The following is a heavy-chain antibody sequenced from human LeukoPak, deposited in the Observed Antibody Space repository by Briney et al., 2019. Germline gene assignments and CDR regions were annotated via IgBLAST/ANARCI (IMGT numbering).Heavy chain of an antibody. CDR2: IIPIFGTA. J-gene: IGHJ4*02. CDR1: GGTFSSYA. Sequence: GASVKVSCKASGGTFSSYAISWVRQAPGQGLEWMGGIIPIFGTANYAQKFQGRVTITTDESTSTAYMELSSLRSDDTAVYYCARVGEEPSDWGQGTLVTVSS. V-gene: IGHV1-69*05. D-gene: IGHD3-16*01. CDR3: ARVGEEPSD.